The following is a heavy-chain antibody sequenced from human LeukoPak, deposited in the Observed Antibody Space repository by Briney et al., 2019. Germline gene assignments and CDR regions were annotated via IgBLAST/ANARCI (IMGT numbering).Heavy chain of an antibody. CDR2: IPSDGRNK. CDR1: GFTFNDYY. J-gene: IGHJ6*04. Sequence: GGSLRLPCAASGFTFNDYYMTWLRKAPGKGLQWVAFIPSDGRNKYYADSVKGRFTISRDTSKNTLYLQMNSLRAEDTAVYYCAKGRPGDVWGKGTTVTVSS. V-gene: IGHV3-30*02. CDR3: AKGRPGDV.